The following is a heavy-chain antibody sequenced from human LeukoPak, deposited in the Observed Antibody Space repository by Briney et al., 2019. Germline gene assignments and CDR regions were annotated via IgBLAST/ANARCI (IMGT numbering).Heavy chain of an antibody. V-gene: IGHV3-74*01. CDR3: ARVAAGWYSSSSFYCDY. J-gene: IGHJ4*02. CDR2: INTDGSST. Sequence: GGSLRLSCAASGFTFSSYWMHWVRQAPGKGLVWVSRINTDGSSTSYADSVKGRFTISRDNAKNTLYLQMNSLRAEDTAVYYCARVAAGWYSSSSFYCDYWGQGTLVTVSS. CDR1: GFTFSSYW. D-gene: IGHD6-6*01.